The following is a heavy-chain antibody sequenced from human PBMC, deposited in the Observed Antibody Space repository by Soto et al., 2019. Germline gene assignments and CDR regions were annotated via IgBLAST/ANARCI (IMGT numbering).Heavy chain of an antibody. CDR1: GYTFTNYG. V-gene: IGHV1-18*01. Sequence: QVQLVQSGVEVKKPGASVKVSCKASGYTFTNYGISWVRQAPGQGLEWMGWISAYNGYTSYVQNLQDRVTMTTDTSPSTAYMELRSLRSDDTAVYYCARDWSSITAAGTEGDYWGQGTLVTVSS. J-gene: IGHJ4*02. CDR2: ISAYNGYT. D-gene: IGHD6-13*01. CDR3: ARDWSSITAAGTEGDY.